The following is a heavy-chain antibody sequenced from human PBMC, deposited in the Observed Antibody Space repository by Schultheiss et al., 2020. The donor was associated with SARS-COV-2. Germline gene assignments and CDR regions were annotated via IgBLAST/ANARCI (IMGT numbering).Heavy chain of an antibody. D-gene: IGHD3-22*01. CDR1: GFTFSSNY. CDR3: AREGYYYDSSGYYSFGFDY. J-gene: IGHJ4*02. CDR2: IYSGGST. V-gene: IGHV3-66*01. Sequence: GGSLRLSCAASGFTFSSNYMSWVRQAPGKGLEWVSVIYSGGSTYYADSVKGRFTISRDNSKNTLYLQMNSLRAEDTAVYYCAREGYYYDSSGYYSFGFDYWGQGALVTVSS.